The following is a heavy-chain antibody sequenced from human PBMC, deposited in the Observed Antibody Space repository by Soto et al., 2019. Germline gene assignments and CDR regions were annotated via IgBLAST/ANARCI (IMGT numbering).Heavy chain of an antibody. CDR2: ISYDGSNK. V-gene: IGHV3-30-3*01. Sequence: PGGSLRLSCAASGFTFSSYAMHWVRQAPGKGLEWVAVISYDGSNKYYADSVKGRFTISRDNSKNTLYLQMNSLRAEDTAVYYCARDERPYPYGMDVWGQGTTVTVSS. CDR3: ARDERPYPYGMDV. J-gene: IGHJ6*02. CDR1: GFTFSSYA.